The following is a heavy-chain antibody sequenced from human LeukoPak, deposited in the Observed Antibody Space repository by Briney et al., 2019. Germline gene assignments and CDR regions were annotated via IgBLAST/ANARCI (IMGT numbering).Heavy chain of an antibody. J-gene: IGHJ4*02. CDR3: ARKGEYSGSYCGVIYYFDY. CDR1: GFTFSDYY. CDR2: ISSSGSTI. D-gene: IGHD1-26*01. Sequence: GGSLRLSCAASGFTFSDYYMSWIRQAPGKGLEWVSYISSSGSTIYYADSVKGRFTISRDNAKNSLYLQMNSLRAEDTAVYYCARKGEYSGSYCGVIYYFDYWGQGTLVTVSS. V-gene: IGHV3-11*01.